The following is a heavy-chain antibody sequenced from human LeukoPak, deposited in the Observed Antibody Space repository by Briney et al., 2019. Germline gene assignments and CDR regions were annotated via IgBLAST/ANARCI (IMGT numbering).Heavy chain of an antibody. V-gene: IGHV3-20*04. CDR2: INWNGGST. CDR1: GFTFDDYG. Sequence: GGSLRLSCAASGFTFDDYGMSWVRQAPGKGLEWVSGINWNGGSTVYADSVKGRFTISRDNAKNSLYLQMNSLRAEDTALYYCARAGLYNWNYEGTAYFDYWGQGTLVTVSS. D-gene: IGHD1-7*01. J-gene: IGHJ4*02. CDR3: ARAGLYNWNYEGTAYFDY.